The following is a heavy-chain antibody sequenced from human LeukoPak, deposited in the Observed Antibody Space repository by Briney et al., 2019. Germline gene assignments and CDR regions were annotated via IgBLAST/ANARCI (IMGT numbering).Heavy chain of an antibody. V-gene: IGHV3-30*03. CDR1: GFTFSRHG. J-gene: IGHJ4*02. CDR2: IGDTGRAK. Sequence: SGGSLRLSCAASGFTFSRHGMHWVRQAPGKGLEWVAVIGDTGRAKYYADSVEGRFTASRDNSKSTLYLQMNSLRDDDSAAYFCARVYLERLTAGYFDHWGQGTQVTVSP. D-gene: IGHD2-8*01. CDR3: ARVYLERLTAGYFDH.